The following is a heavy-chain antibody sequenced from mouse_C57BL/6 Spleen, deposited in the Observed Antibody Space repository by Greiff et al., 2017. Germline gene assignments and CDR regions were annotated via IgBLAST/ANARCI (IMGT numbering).Heavy chain of an antibody. D-gene: IGHD2-3*01. Sequence: EVKLVESGGGLVKPGGSLKLSCAASGFTFSDYGMHWVRQAPEKGLEWVAYISSGSSTIYYADTVKGRFTISRDNAKNTLFLQMTSLRSEDTAMYYCASDGYSYWYFDVWGTGTTVTVSS. CDR1: GFTFSDYG. CDR2: ISSGSSTI. J-gene: IGHJ1*03. V-gene: IGHV5-17*01. CDR3: ASDGYSYWYFDV.